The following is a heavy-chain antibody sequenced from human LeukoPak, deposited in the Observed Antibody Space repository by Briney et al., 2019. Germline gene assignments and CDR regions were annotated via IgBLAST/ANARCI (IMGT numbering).Heavy chain of an antibody. D-gene: IGHD6-19*01. CDR1: GGSISGYY. CDR3: ARFSSGWYPNFDY. CDR2: IYYTGTT. Sequence: SETLSLTCTVSGGSISGYYWSWTRQPPGKGLEWIGSIYYTGTTNDNPSLTGRVTISVDTSKNQFSLKVSSVTAADTAVYYCARFSSGWYPNFDYWGQGTLVTVSS. J-gene: IGHJ4*02. V-gene: IGHV4-59*01.